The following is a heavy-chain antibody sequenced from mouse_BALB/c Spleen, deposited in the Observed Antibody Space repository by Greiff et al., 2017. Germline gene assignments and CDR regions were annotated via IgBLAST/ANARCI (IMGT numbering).Heavy chain of an antibody. Sequence: EVQGVESGGGLVKPGGSLKLSCAASGFTFSSYAMSWVRQTPEKRLEWVASISSGGSTYYPDSVKGRFTISRDNARNILYLQMSSLRSEDTAMYYCARGRYGNYYFDYWGQGTTLTVSS. CDR1: GFTFSSYA. D-gene: IGHD2-1*01. CDR2: ISSGGST. J-gene: IGHJ2*01. V-gene: IGHV5-6-5*01. CDR3: ARGRYGNYYFDY.